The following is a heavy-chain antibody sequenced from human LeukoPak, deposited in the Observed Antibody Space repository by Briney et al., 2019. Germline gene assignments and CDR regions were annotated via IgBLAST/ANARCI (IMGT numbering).Heavy chain of an antibody. J-gene: IGHJ4*02. V-gene: IGHV3-53*01. CDR3: ARTSPVYGDYDY. CDR2: MFPDGRT. D-gene: IGHD4-17*01. Sequence: GGSLRLSCLVSGLTVNDNYMSWVRQAPGKGLQWVSVMFPDGRTFYGDSVRGRLTISRDLARNTLLLQMHSLRADDTAVHYCARTSPVYGDYDYWGQGTLVTVSS. CDR1: GLTVNDNY.